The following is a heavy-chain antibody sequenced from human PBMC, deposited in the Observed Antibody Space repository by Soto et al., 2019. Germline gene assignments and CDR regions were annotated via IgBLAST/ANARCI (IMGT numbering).Heavy chain of an antibody. V-gene: IGHV3-23*01. CDR2: ISGSGGST. CDR1: GFTFSSYA. Sequence: LRLSCAASGFTFSSYAMSWVRQAPGKGLEWVSAISGSGGSTYYADSVKGRFTISRDNSKNTLYPQMNSLRAEDTAVYYCAKGGEDDILTGYYLYYYGMDVWGQGTTVTVSS. J-gene: IGHJ6*02. CDR3: AKGGEDDILTGYYLYYYGMDV. D-gene: IGHD3-9*01.